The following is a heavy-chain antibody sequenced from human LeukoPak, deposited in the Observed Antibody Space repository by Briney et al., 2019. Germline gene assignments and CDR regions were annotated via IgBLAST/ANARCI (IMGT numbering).Heavy chain of an antibody. Sequence: GASVKVSCKASGGTFSTYAISWVRQPPGQGLEWMGGIIPLLGTANYAQKFQGRLTITADEFTGTAYMELSSLRSEDTAVFYCASNTNYYENTGHDVFDSWGQGNLVNVSS. CDR1: GGTFSTYA. J-gene: IGHJ5*01. CDR3: ASNTNYYENTGHDVFDS. CDR2: IIPLLGTA. V-gene: IGHV1-69*01. D-gene: IGHD3-22*01.